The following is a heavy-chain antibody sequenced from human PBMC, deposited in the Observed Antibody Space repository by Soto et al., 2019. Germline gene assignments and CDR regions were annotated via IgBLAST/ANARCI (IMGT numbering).Heavy chain of an antibody. D-gene: IGHD3-3*01. J-gene: IGHJ6*03. V-gene: IGHV4-34*01. CDR1: GGSFSGYY. CDR2: INHIGTT. CDR3: ATQNVRFLEWLGNNLYYMDV. Sequence: QVQLQQWGAGLLKPSETLSLTCAVYGGSFSGYYWSWIRQPPGKGLEWIGEINHIGTTNYNPSLKSRVTISVDMSKNQFSLKLSSVTAADTAVYYCATQNVRFLEWLGNNLYYMDVWGKGTTVTVSS.